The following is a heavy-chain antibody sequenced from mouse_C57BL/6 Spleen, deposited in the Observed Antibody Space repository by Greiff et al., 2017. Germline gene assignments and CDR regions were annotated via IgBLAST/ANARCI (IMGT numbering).Heavy chain of an antibody. Sequence: QVQLQQSGAELVRPGASVKLSCKASGYTFTDYYMNWVKQRPGQGLEWIARLYPGSGNTYYNEKFKGKATLTAKKSSSTAYMQLSSLTSEDSAVYYCARGGLRRMVGYAMDYWGQGTSVTVSS. J-gene: IGHJ4*01. CDR1: GYTFTDYY. CDR2: LYPGSGNT. CDR3: ARGGLRRMVGYAMDY. V-gene: IGHV1-76*01. D-gene: IGHD2-2*01.